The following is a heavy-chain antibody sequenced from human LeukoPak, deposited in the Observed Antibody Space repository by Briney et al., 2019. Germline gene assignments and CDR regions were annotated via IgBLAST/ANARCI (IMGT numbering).Heavy chain of an antibody. J-gene: IGHJ4*02. CDR1: GYTFTRYG. CDR3: ARDIKDIVVVPAAIWEGGFDY. CDR2: ISAYNGNT. Sequence: GASVKVSCKASGYTFTRYGISSVRQAPGQGLEWMGWISAYNGNTNYAQKLQGRVTMTTDTSTSTAYMELRSLRSDDTAVYYCARDIKDIVVVPAAIWEGGFDYWGQGTLVTVSS. D-gene: IGHD2-2*02. V-gene: IGHV1-18*01.